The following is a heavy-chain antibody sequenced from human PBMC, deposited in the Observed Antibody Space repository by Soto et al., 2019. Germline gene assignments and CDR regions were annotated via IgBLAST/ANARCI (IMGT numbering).Heavy chain of an antibody. Sequence: QVQLVQSGAEVKKPGASVKVSCKASGYTFTSYGISWVRQAPGQGLEWMGWISAYNGNTNYAQKLQGRVTMTTDTSTSTAYMELRSLRSDDTAVYYCARADESPQLPHYCGMDVWGQGTTVTVSS. V-gene: IGHV1-18*01. CDR1: GYTFTSYG. CDR3: ARADESPQLPHYCGMDV. CDR2: ISAYNGNT. J-gene: IGHJ6*02. D-gene: IGHD2-2*01.